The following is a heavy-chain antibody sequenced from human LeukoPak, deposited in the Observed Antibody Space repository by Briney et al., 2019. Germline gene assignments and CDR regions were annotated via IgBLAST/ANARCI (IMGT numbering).Heavy chain of an antibody. Sequence: PGGSLRLSCAATGFTFSSYAMSWVRQAPGKGLEWASVMTGSGGSTYYADSVKGRFTISGDNSKNTLYLQMNSLRAEDTAVYYCARESSSTWYGSLDYWGQGTLVTVSS. CDR3: ARESSSTWYGSLDY. J-gene: IGHJ4*02. CDR2: MTGSGGST. V-gene: IGHV3-23*01. CDR1: GFTFSSYA. D-gene: IGHD6-13*01.